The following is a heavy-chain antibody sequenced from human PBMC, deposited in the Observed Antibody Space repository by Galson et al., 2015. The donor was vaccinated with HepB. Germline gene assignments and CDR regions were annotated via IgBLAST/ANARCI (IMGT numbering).Heavy chain of an antibody. J-gene: IGHJ6*02. D-gene: IGHD5-12*01. Sequence: QSGAEVKKPGESLRISCKVSGYTLTELSMHWVRQAPGKGLEWMGGFDPEDGETIYAQKFQGRVTMTEDTSTDTAYMELSSLRSEDTAVYYCATPNSGYDYYYGMDVWGQGTTVTVSS. CDR3: ATPNSGYDYYYGMDV. CDR2: FDPEDGET. CDR1: GYTLTELS. V-gene: IGHV1-24*01.